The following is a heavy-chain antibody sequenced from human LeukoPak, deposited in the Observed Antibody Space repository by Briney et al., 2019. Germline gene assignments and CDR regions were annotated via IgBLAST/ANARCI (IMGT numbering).Heavy chain of an antibody. V-gene: IGHV4-59*08. CDR1: GGSISSYY. CDR2: IYYSGST. J-gene: IGHJ6*02. Sequence: SETLSLTCTVSGGSISSYYWSWIRQPPGEGLEWIGYIYYSGSTNYNPSLKSRVTISVDTSKNQFSLKLSSVTAADTAVYYCASSGTNYGMDVWGQGTTVTVSS. CDR3: ASSGTNYGMDV. D-gene: IGHD2-8*01.